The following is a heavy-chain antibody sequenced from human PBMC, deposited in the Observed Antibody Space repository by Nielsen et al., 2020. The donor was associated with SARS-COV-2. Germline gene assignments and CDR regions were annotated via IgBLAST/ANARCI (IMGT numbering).Heavy chain of an antibody. CDR2: TYYRSKWYN. J-gene: IGHJ6*02. CDR1: GDSVSSNSAA. V-gene: IGHV6-1*01. Sequence: SQTLSLICAISGDSVSSNSAAWNWIRQSPSRGLEWLGRTYYRSKWYNDYAVSVKSRITINPDTSKNQFSLQLNSVTPEDTAVYYCARDASGAAVTTYYYGMDVWGQGTTVTVSS. D-gene: IGHD4-11*01. CDR3: ARDASGAAVTTYYYGMDV.